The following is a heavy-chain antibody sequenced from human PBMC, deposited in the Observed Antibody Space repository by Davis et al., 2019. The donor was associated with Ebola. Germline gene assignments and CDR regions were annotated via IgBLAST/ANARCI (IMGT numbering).Heavy chain of an antibody. V-gene: IGHV3-30*18. Sequence: PGGSLRLSCAASGFTFSSYGMHWVRQAPGKGLEWVAVISYDGSNKYYADSVKGRFTISRDYSKNTLSLQMNSLRAEDTAVYYCAKADPQQYFDYWGQGTLVTVSS. CDR1: GFTFSSYG. J-gene: IGHJ4*02. CDR2: ISYDGSNK. CDR3: AKADPQQYFDY.